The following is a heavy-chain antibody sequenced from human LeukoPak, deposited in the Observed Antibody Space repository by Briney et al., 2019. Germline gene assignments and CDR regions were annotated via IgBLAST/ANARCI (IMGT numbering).Heavy chain of an antibody. CDR3: ARPHYDFWCGYADFDY. CDR1: GGSISSSSYY. V-gene: IGHV4-39*01. J-gene: IGHJ4*02. D-gene: IGHD3-3*01. Sequence: SETLSLTCTVSGGSISSSSYYWGWIRQPPGKGLEWIGCIYYSGSTYYNPSLKSRVTISVDTSKNQFSLKLSSVTAADTAVYYCARPHYDFWCGYADFDYWGQGTLVTVSS. CDR2: IYYSGST.